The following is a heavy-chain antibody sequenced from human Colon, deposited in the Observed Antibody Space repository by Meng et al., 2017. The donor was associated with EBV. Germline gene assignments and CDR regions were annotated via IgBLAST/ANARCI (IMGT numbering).Heavy chain of an antibody. CDR2: LNTTTGNP. CDR1: GYTFTSYS. CDR3: ARGDYYDSSGLDY. D-gene: IGHD3-22*01. J-gene: IGHJ4*02. Sequence: QVTMVHSGHRLTKPGASVTVSCQASGYTFTSYSINCVPQSPGQGHAWMGWLNTTTGNPTYAQGFTGRFVFSLDTFVSTAYLQISSLKAEDTAVYYCARGDYYDSSGLDYWGQGTLVTVSS. V-gene: IGHV7-4-1*02.